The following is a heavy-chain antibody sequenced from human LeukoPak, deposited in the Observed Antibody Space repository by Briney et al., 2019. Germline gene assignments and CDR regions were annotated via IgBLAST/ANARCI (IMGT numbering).Heavy chain of an antibody. CDR3: AKKVGSTQNSYFDF. D-gene: IGHD1-26*01. CDR1: GFTFNSYA. Sequence: GGSLRLPCAASGFTFNSYAMSWVRQAPEKGLEWVSGISISGGSTYYADSVKGRFTISRDNSRNTLYLQMNSLRAEDTAVYYCAKKVGSTQNSYFDFWGQGTLVTVSS. V-gene: IGHV3-23*01. J-gene: IGHJ4*02. CDR2: ISISGGST.